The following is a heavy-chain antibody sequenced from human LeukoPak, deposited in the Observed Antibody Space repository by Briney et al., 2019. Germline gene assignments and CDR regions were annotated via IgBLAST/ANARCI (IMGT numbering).Heavy chain of an antibody. CDR3: TRGAGWLIDY. V-gene: IGHV3-21*01. J-gene: IGHJ4*02. D-gene: IGHD3-16*01. Sequence: GGSLRLSCAASGFNFSDYGMNWVRQTPGSGLEWVASIGHSGDNIYYAESVKGRFTISRDNAKSSLFLQMIDLRAEDTAIYYCTRGAGWLIDYWGQGILVTVSS. CDR1: GFNFSDYG. CDR2: IGHSGDNI.